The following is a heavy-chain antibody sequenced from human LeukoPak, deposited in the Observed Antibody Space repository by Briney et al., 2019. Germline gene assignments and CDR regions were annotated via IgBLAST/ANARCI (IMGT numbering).Heavy chain of an antibody. CDR2: IYYSGST. D-gene: IGHD5-12*01. CDR1: GGSLSSGDYY. Sequence: SETLSLTCTVSGGSLSSGDYYWSWIRQPPGKGLEWIGYIYYSGSTYYNPSLKSRVTISVDTSKNQFSLKLSSVTAADTAVYYCARVATIRWAFDIWGQGTMVTVSS. CDR3: ARVATIRWAFDI. J-gene: IGHJ3*02. V-gene: IGHV4-30-4*01.